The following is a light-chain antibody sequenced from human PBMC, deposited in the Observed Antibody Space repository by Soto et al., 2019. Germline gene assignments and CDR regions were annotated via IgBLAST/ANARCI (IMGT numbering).Light chain of an antibody. CDR2: DAY. CDR3: QQYNSYSQT. Sequence: DIQMTQSPSTLSASVGDRVTVTYRASQRVSSWLAWYQQXXGKXPNLMIYDAYSLESGVQSRLRGSGSGTEFTPTISSMQHDDFANYYCQQYNSYSQTLSKGTKVVIK. J-gene: IGKJ1*01. CDR1: QRVSSW. V-gene: IGKV1-5*01.